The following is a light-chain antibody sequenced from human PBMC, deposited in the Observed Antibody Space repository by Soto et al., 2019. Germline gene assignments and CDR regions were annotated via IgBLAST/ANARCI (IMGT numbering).Light chain of an antibody. CDR2: GAS. CDR1: QYVSNK. V-gene: IGKV3-15*01. J-gene: IGKJ5*01. Sequence: EIVMTQSQATLSVSPGETATLSCRASQYVSNKVAWYQQKPGQAPSLLILGASTRATGVPARFSGSGSGTEFTLSISSLQSEDFAVYYCKQYKEWPPFTFGQGTRLEI. CDR3: KQYKEWPPFT.